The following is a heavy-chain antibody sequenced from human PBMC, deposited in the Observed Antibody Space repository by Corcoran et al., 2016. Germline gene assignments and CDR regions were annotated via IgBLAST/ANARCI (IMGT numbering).Heavy chain of an antibody. V-gene: IGHV1-2*02. Sequence: QVLLVQSGAQEKKPGASVTVSCTASGFTFTGYYMHWVRQAPGQGLEWMGWINPNSGGTNYAQKFQGRVTMTRDTSISTAYMELSRLRSDDTAVYYWERGSPYLDSGSLRDYWGQGTLVTVSS. CDR3: ERGSPYLDSGSLRDY. J-gene: IGHJ4*02. D-gene: IGHD1-26*01. CDR2: INPNSGGT. CDR1: GFTFTGYY.